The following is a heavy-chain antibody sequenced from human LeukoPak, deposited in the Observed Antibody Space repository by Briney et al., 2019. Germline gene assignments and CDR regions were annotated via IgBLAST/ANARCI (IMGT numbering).Heavy chain of an antibody. Sequence: PSETLSLTCTVSGGSISTYYWSWIRQPPGKGLEWIGYIYYSGSTNYNPSLKSRVTISIDTSKNQFSLKVSAVSAADTAVYFCASIKELGFYQFDYWGQGTLVTVSS. D-gene: IGHD2-2*01. CDR2: IYYSGST. CDR1: GGSISTYY. CDR3: ASIKELGFYQFDY. V-gene: IGHV4-59*01. J-gene: IGHJ4*02.